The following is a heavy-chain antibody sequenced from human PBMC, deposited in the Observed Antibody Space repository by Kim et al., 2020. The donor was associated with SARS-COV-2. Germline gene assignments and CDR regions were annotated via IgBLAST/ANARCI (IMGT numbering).Heavy chain of an antibody. CDR2: IIAYNGNT. Sequence: ASVKVSCKASGYTFTSYGISWVRQAPGQGLEWMGWIIAYNGNTNYAQKLQGRVTMTTDTSTSTAYMELRSLRSDDTAVYYCASDETPLAYCGGDCYSPPDYWGQGTLVTVSS. V-gene: IGHV1-18*01. CDR1: GYTFTSYG. J-gene: IGHJ4*02. CDR3: ASDETPLAYCGGDCYSPPDY. D-gene: IGHD2-21*02.